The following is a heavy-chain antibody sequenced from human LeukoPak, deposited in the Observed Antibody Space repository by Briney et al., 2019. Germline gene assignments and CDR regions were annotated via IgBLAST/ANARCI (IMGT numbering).Heavy chain of an antibody. V-gene: IGHV4-39*07. Sequence: PSETLSLTCTVSGGSISSSSYYWGWIRQPPGKGLEWIGSIYYSGSTYYNPSLKSRVTISVDTSKNQFSLKLSSVTAADTAVYYCARAARVSREIDAFDIWGQGTMVTVSS. CDR3: ARAARVSREIDAFDI. D-gene: IGHD5-24*01. J-gene: IGHJ3*02. CDR1: GGSISSSSYY. CDR2: IYYSGST.